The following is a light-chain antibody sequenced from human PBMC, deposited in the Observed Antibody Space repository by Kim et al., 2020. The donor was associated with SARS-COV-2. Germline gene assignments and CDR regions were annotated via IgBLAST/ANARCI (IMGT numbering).Light chain of an antibody. J-gene: IGKJ2*01. CDR3: QQYDSLAYN. CDR1: QDIISY. V-gene: IGKV1-33*01. Sequence: DIRLTQSPSSLSASVGERVTISCQASQDIISYLNWYQHKPGKGPKLLIYAASNLETGVPSRFRGSGSGTQFTLTINSLQPEDIGTYYRQQYDSLAYNFGQGTKVDIK. CDR2: AAS.